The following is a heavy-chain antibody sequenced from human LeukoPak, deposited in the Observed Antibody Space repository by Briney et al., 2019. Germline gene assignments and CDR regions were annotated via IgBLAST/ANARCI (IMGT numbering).Heavy chain of an antibody. CDR1: GGTFSSYA. Sequence: SVKVSCKASGGTFSSYAISWVRQAPGQGLEWMGGIMPIFGTSNYAQKFQGRVTITTDESTSTAYMELSSLRSEDTAVYYCARDGSLYYFDYWGQGTLVTVSS. CDR2: IMPIFGTS. V-gene: IGHV1-69*05. CDR3: ARDGSLYYFDY. J-gene: IGHJ4*02.